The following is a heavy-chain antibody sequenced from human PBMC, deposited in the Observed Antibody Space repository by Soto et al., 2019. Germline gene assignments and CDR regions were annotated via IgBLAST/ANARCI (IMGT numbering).Heavy chain of an antibody. V-gene: IGHV3-33*01. Sequence: XGSLNLSWASSVFSLRTYCMHSLLRAPGKGLEWVAFIWYDGTKKFYANSVKGRSTISKDNSNNILYLQMSGLRVEDTAVYYCARDVITAVAGSVNWFDPWGQGTLVTVSS. CDR1: VFSLRTYC. CDR2: IWYDGTKK. D-gene: IGHD6-19*01. CDR3: ARDVITAVAGSVNWFDP. J-gene: IGHJ5*02.